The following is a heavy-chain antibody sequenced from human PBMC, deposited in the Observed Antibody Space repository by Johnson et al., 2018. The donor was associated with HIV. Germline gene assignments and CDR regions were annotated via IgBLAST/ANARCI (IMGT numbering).Heavy chain of an antibody. CDR2: ISGSGGST. CDR3: AIGRGEFPRHAFDI. J-gene: IGHJ3*02. Sequence: EVQLVESGGGVVQPGRSLRLSCAASGFTFSSYAMSWVRQAPGKGLEWVSAISGSGGSTYYADSVRGRFSISRDKSKDTLYLQMSSLRDEDTAVYYCAIGRGEFPRHAFDIWGQGTMVTVSS. D-gene: IGHD3-10*01. V-gene: IGHV3-23*04. CDR1: GFTFSSYA.